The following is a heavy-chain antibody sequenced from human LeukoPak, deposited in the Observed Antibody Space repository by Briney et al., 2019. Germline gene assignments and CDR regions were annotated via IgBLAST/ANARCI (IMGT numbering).Heavy chain of an antibody. CDR1: GGSISSSSYY. D-gene: IGHD5-18*01. CDR2: IYYSGST. V-gene: IGHV4-39*07. J-gene: IGHJ4*02. Sequence: SETLSLTCTVSGGSISSSSYYWGWIRQPPGKGLEWIGSIYYSGSTYYNPSLKSRVTISVDTSKNQLSLKLSSVTAADTAVYYCASETARTWTHFDYWGQGTLVTVSS. CDR3: ASETARTWTHFDY.